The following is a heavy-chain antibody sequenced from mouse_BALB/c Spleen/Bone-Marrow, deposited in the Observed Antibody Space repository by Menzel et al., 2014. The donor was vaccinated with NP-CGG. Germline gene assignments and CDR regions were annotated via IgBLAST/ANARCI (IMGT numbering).Heavy chain of an antibody. D-gene: IGHD2-2*01. V-gene: IGHV4-1*02. J-gene: IGHJ3*01. CDR2: ITPDSSTI. Sequence: EVKLLESGGGLVQPGGSLKLSCEASGFDFSRYWMTWVRQAPGKGLEWIGEITPDSSTINYTPSLKDKFIISRDNAKNTLSLQMSKVRSEDTALYYCARHPSLWLRRGFAYWGRGTLVTVSA. CDR3: ARHPSLWLRRGFAY. CDR1: GFDFSRYW.